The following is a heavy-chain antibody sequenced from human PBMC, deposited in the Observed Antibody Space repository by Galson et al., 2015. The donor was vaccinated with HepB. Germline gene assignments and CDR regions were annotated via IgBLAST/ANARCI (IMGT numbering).Heavy chain of an antibody. V-gene: IGHV4-39*01. CDR2: IYYSGST. CDR1: GDSISRSPYY. D-gene: IGHD3-22*01. Sequence: ETLSLTCTVSGDSISRSPYYWGWIRQPPGKGLECIGSIYYSGSTYYNPSLKSRLTVSLDTSKNQFSLKLTSVTAADTAVYYCARHDSSGYYSPYFDFWGQGMLVTVSS. J-gene: IGHJ4*02. CDR3: ARHDSSGYYSPYFDF.